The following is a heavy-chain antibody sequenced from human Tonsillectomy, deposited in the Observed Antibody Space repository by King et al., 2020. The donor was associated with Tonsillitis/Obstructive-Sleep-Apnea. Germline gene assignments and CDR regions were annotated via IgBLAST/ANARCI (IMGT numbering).Heavy chain of an antibody. J-gene: IGHJ3*02. CDR1: GFTFSSYW. V-gene: IGHV3-7*01. Sequence: VQLVESGGGLVQPGGSLRLSCAASGFTFSSYWMSWVRQAPGKGLEWVANIKQDGSEKYYVDSVKGRFTISRDNAKNSLYLQMNSLRAEDTAVYYCARGGWGYQLLSYAFDIWGQGTMVTVSS. D-gene: IGHD2-2*01. CDR3: ARGGWGYQLLSYAFDI. CDR2: IKQDGSEK.